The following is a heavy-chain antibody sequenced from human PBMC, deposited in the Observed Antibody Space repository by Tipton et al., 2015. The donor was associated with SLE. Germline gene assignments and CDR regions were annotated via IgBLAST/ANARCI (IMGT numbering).Heavy chain of an antibody. D-gene: IGHD3-10*01. CDR3: ARVFYYGSGSYQYYFDY. V-gene: IGHV1-8*01. J-gene: IGHJ4*02. Sequence: QLVQSGAEVKKPGASVKVSCKASGYTFTSYDINWVRQATGQGLVWMGWMNPNSGNTGYAQKFQGRVTMTRNTSISTAYMELSSLRSEDAAVYYCARVFYYGSGSYQYYFDYWGQGTLVTV. CDR2: MNPNSGNT. CDR1: GYTFTSYD.